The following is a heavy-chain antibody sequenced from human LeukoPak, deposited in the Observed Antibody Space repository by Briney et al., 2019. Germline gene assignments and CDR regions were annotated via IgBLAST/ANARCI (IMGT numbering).Heavy chain of an antibody. V-gene: IGHV3-7*01. CDR1: GFTFGNYW. Sequence: GGSLRLSCAASGFTFGNYWMSWVRQAPGGGLQWVASMKGDGSHIYYVDSVKGRFIISRDNARNSLYLQMSSLRVEDTAIYYCARLFGGVTTYDYWGLGAQVTVSS. CDR3: ARLFGGVTTYDY. J-gene: IGHJ4*02. CDR2: MKGDGSHI. D-gene: IGHD2-8*02.